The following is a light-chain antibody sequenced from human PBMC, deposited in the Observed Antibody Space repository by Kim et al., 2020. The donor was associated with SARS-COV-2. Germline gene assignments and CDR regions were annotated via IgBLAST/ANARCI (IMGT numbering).Light chain of an antibody. Sequence: SSLGHTLTTSCHSPQDIITYFIWFHQKPGRAPNLLVHDPTQLETGVPSRFSGSGSGTSFTFTISSLQPDYLATYYCLHFDTLPYTFGQGTKVHIK. CDR3: LHFDTLPYT. CDR1: QDIITY. CDR2: DPT. V-gene: IGKV1-33*01. J-gene: IGKJ2*01.